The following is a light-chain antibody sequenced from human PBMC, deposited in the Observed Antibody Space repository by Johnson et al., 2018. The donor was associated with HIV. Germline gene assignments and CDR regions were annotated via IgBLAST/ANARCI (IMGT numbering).Light chain of an antibody. CDR1: SSNIGNNY. CDR2: DSV. V-gene: IGLV1-51*01. CDR3: RTWDSSLIASYA. J-gene: IGLJ1*01. Sequence: QSVLTQPPSVSAAPGQTVTISCSGTSSNIGNNYVSWYQQVPGEAPKLLIYDSVKRPSGIPDRFSGSKSGTSATLGITGLQTGDEADYYCRTWDSSLIASYALGTGTKVTVL.